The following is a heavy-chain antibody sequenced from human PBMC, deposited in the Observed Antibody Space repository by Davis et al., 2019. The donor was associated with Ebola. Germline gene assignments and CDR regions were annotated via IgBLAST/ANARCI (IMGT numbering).Heavy chain of an antibody. J-gene: IGHJ4*02. Sequence: GESLKISCAASGFTFSSYWMSWVRQAPGKGLEWVANIKQDGSEKYYVDSVKGRFTISRDNAKNSLYLQMNSLRAEDTAVYYCARWLVPYYFDYWGQGTLVTVSS. CDR3: ARWLVPYYFDY. D-gene: IGHD6-6*01. CDR1: GFTFSSYW. V-gene: IGHV3-7*03. CDR2: IKQDGSEK.